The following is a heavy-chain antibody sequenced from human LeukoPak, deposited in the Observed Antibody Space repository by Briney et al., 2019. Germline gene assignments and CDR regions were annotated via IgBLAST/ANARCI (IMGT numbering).Heavy chain of an antibody. D-gene: IGHD3-9*01. Sequence: PGGSLRLSCEASGFTFSTYPMHWVRQAPDKGLEWVAMISHHGSNEYYADSVKGRFTISRDNSKNTLYLQMNNPRVEDTAICYCARVHDTTGYYHYFDSWGQGTLVTVSS. CDR3: ARVHDTTGYYHYFDS. V-gene: IGHV3-30*14. CDR2: ISHHGSNE. J-gene: IGHJ4*02. CDR1: GFTFSTYP.